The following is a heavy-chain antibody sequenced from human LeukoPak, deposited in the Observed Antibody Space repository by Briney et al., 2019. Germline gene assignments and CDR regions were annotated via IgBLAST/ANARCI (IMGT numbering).Heavy chain of an antibody. CDR3: AREMATIVNQFDY. CDR2: ISPYNGNT. J-gene: IGHJ4*02. D-gene: IGHD5-24*01. CDR1: GYTFTSYG. Sequence: GASVKVSCKASGYTFTSYGISWVRQAPGQGLEWMGWISPYNGNTNYALKLQGRVTMTTDTSTTTAYMELRSLRSDDTAVYYCAREMATIVNQFDYWGQGTLVTVSS. V-gene: IGHV1-18*01.